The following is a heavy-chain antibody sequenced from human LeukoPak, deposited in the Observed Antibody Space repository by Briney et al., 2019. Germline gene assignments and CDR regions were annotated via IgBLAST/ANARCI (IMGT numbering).Heavy chain of an antibody. CDR3: AKDIADSGYDSGGFDY. V-gene: IGHV3-9*03. J-gene: IGHJ4*02. D-gene: IGHD5-12*01. CDR1: GFTFDDFA. CDR2: FSWNSGSI. Sequence: GGSLRLSCAASGFTFDDFAMHWVRQAPGRGLEWVSGFSWNSGSIGDADSGKGRFTISRDNAKNSLYLQMNSLRAEDMALYYCAKDIADSGYDSGGFDYWGQGTLVTVSS.